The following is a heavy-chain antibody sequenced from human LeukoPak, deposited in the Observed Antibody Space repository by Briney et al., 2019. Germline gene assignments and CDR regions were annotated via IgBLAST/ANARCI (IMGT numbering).Heavy chain of an antibody. CDR2: IKQDGNGK. J-gene: IGHJ4*02. Sequence: PGGSLRLSCAASGFTFSSYWMSWVRQAPGKGLEWVATIKQDGNGKFYVDSVKGRFTISRDNAKNSLFLQMSSLRVEDTAVYYCASLPPPYDSSGYYDYWGQGTLVTVSS. CDR1: GFTFSSYW. V-gene: IGHV3-7*01. CDR3: ASLPPPYDSSGYYDY. D-gene: IGHD3-22*01.